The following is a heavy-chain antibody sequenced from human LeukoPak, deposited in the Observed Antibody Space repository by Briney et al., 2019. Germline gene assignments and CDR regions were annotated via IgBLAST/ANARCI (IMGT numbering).Heavy chain of an antibody. V-gene: IGHV3-53*01. CDR3: ARARDYYYYYGMDV. Sequence: GGSLRLSCAASGFTVSSNYMSWVRQAPGKGLEWVSVIYSGGSTYYADSVKGRFTISRDNSKNTLYLQMNSLRAEDTAVYYCARARDYYYYYGMDVWGQGTTVTVSS. CDR1: GFTVSSNY. CDR2: IYSGGST. D-gene: IGHD6-6*01. J-gene: IGHJ6*02.